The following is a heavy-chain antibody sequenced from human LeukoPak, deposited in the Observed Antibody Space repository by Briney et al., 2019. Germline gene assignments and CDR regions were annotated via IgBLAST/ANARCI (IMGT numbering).Heavy chain of an antibody. J-gene: IGHJ4*02. CDR1: GFTFSGSA. CDR2: IRSKANSYAT. V-gene: IGHV3-73*01. Sequence: GGSLRLSCAASGFTFSGSAMHWVRQASGKGLEWVGRIRSKANSYATAYAASVKGRFTISRDDSKNTAYLQMNSLKTEDTAVYYCTRHCSSWYSGNRYYFDYWGQGTLVTVSS. CDR3: TRHCSSWYSGNRYYFDY. D-gene: IGHD6-13*01.